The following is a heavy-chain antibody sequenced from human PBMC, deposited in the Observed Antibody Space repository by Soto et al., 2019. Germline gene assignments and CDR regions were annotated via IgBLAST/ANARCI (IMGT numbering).Heavy chain of an antibody. CDR2: IYYSGST. CDR1: GGSISSYY. CDR3: ARDRMSHYYGSGSYPDLVYYGMDV. J-gene: IGHJ6*02. V-gene: IGHV4-59*01. Sequence: SETLSLTCTVSGGSISSYYWSWIRQPPGKGLEWIGYIYYSGSTNYNPSLKSRVTISVDTSKNQFSLKLSSVTAADTAVYYCARDRMSHYYGSGSYPDLVYYGMDVWGHGTTVTVSS. D-gene: IGHD3-10*01.